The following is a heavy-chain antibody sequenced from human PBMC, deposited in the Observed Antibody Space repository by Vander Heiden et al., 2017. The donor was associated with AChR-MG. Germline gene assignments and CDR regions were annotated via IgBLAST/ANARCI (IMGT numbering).Heavy chain of an antibody. J-gene: IGHJ1*01. Sequence: QLQLPESGPGLEKPSETLSPPSTVSGGSYTSRHYYFGWIRPPPGKGLRWIGSVYFGGAKYYNPSFMSRVSISVDASKNQFFLNLSSATAADTAVYYCARQPTIKYFQSWGQGTLVTVSS. CDR3: ARQPTIKYFQS. CDR2: VYFGGAK. V-gene: IGHV4-39*01. CDR1: GGSYTSRHYY.